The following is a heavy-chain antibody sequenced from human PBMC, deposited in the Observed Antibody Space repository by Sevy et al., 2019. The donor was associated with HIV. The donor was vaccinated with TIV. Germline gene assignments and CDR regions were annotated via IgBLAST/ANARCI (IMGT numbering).Heavy chain of an antibody. CDR1: GFSLSTSGVG. CDR2: IYWNDDK. J-gene: IGHJ4*02. Sequence: SGPTLVKPTQTLTLTCTFSGFSLSTSGVGVGWIRQPPGKALEWLALIYWNDDKRFSPSLKSRLTITKDTSKNQVVLTMTNMDPVDTATYYCAHSFSYDSSGYYRPAPFDYWGQGTLVTVSS. CDR3: AHSFSYDSSGYYRPAPFDY. D-gene: IGHD3-22*01. V-gene: IGHV2-5*01.